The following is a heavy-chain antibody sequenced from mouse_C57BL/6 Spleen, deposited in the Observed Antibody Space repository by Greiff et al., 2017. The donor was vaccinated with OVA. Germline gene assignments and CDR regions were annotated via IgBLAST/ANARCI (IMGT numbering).Heavy chain of an antibody. D-gene: IGHD1-1*02. CDR2: ISSGSSTI. V-gene: IGHV5-17*01. CDR1: GFTFSDYG. CDR3: ARDDYRYAMDY. J-gene: IGHJ4*01. Sequence: EVHVVESGGGLVKPGGSLKLSCAASGFTFSDYGMHWVRQAPEKGLEWVAYISSGSSTIYYADTVKGRFTISRDNAKNTLFLQRTSLRSEDTAMYYCARDDYRYAMDYWGQGTSVTVSS.